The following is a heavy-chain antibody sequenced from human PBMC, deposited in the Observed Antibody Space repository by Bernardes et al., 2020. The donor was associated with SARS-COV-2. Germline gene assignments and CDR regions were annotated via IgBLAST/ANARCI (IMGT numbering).Heavy chain of an antibody. D-gene: IGHD6-13*01. CDR1: GGSISGYY. Sequence: SETLYLTCTVSGGSISGYYLGWIRQPPGKGLDYIGYIFYSGSTNSNPSLKSRLTMSVDTSKNQFFLRLSSVTAADTAVYYCARLRPGSSWYWFDSWGQGTLVTVSS. V-gene: IGHV4-59*01. J-gene: IGHJ5*01. CDR3: ARLRPGSSWYWFDS. CDR2: IFYSGST.